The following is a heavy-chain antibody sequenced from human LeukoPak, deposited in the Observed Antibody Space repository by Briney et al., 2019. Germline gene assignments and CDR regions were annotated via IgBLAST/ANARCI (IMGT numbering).Heavy chain of an antibody. CDR3: TRMTTGHDY. D-gene: IGHD4-17*01. Sequence: SETLSLTCAVSGVSFNDYYWSWVRQPPGKGLEWIGEINHSGYTNDSPSLKSRVTMPIDTSRKQFSLNLRSVTVADTAVYYCTRMTTGHDYWGQGTLVTVSS. J-gene: IGHJ4*02. V-gene: IGHV4-34*01. CDR2: INHSGYT. CDR1: GVSFNDYY.